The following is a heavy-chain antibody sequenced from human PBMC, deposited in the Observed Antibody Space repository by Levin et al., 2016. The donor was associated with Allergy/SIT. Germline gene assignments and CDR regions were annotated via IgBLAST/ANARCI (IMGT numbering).Heavy chain of an antibody. CDR1: GASISSYY. Sequence: SETLSLTCTVSGASISSYYWTWIRQPAGKGLEWIGRMHTSGTTNYNPSLKSRVTMSVDTSQNQFSLKLSSVTAADTAVYYCAREYGSGRHLDYWGQGTLVSVSS. D-gene: IGHD3-10*01. V-gene: IGHV4-4*07. J-gene: IGHJ4*02. CDR2: MHTSGTT. CDR3: AREYGSGRHLDY.